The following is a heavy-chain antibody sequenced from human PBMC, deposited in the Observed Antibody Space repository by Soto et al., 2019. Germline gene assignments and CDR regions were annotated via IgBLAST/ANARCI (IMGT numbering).Heavy chain of an antibody. CDR3: AKAPYCINGVCYRSHFDL. J-gene: IGHJ2*01. Sequence: GSLRLSCAASGFTFSSYAMTWVRQGPGKGLEWVSIISGSGGSTYYADSMMGRFTISRDNSKNTLYLQMNSLRAEDTAVYYCAKAPYCINGVCYRSHFDLWGRGTLVTVSS. D-gene: IGHD2-8*01. V-gene: IGHV3-23*01. CDR2: ISGSGGST. CDR1: GFTFSSYA.